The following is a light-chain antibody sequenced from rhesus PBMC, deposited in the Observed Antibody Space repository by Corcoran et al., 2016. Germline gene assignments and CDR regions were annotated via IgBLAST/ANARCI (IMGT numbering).Light chain of an antibody. CDR1: QSVSSY. V-gene: IGKV3-10*01. J-gene: IGKJ2*01. Sequence: QVILTQSPATLSLSPGERATLSCRASQSVSSYLAWYQQKPGQAPRLLIYGASSRATGLPDRFSGSGSGTDFTLTISSLEAEDVGVYHCYQHSSGYSFGQGTKVEIK. CDR3: YQHSSGYS. CDR2: GAS.